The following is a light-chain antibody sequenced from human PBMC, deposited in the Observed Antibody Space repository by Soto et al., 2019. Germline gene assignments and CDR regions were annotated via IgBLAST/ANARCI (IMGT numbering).Light chain of an antibody. CDR1: SSDVGGYNY. V-gene: IGLV2-11*01. Sequence: QSALTQPRSVSGSPGQSVTISCTGTSSDVGGYNYVSWYQQHPGKAPKLMIYDVSKRPSGVPDRFSGSKSGNTASLTISGLQAEEAADYYCCSDAGSYYVFGTGTKLTVL. CDR3: CSDAGSYYV. J-gene: IGLJ1*01. CDR2: DVS.